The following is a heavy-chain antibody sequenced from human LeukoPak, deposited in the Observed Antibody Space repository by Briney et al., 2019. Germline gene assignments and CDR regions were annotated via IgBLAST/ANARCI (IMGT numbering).Heavy chain of an antibody. J-gene: IGHJ4*02. V-gene: IGHV4-31*03. D-gene: IGHD3-22*01. Sequence: SETLSLTCTVSGGSISSGGYYWSWIRQHPGKGLEWIGYIYYSGSTYYNPSLKSRVTISVDTSKNQFSLKLSSVTAADTAVYYCARDYYDSSGYYPDSWGQGTLVTVSS. CDR3: ARDYYDSSGYYPDS. CDR2: IYYSGST. CDR1: GGSISSGGYY.